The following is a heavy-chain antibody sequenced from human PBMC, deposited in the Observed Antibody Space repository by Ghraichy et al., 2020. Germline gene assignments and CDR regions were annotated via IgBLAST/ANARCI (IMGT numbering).Heavy chain of an antibody. CDR2: TYYRSKWYN. D-gene: IGHD3-10*01. V-gene: IGHV6-1*01. CDR3: ARGPGSGTYYNGGRDYYFDY. J-gene: IGHJ4*02. Sequence: SETLSLTCAISGDSVSSNSAAWNWIRQSPSRGLEWLGRTYYRSKWYNDYAVSVKSRITINPDTSKNQFSLQLNSVTPEDTAVYYCARGPGSGTYYNGGRDYYFDYWGQGTLVTVSS. CDR1: GDSVSSNSAA.